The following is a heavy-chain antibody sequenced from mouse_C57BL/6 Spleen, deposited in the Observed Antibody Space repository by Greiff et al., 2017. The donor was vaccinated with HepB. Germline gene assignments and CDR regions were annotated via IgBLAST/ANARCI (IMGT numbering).Heavy chain of an antibody. D-gene: IGHD2-4*01. CDR3: ARRYDSWYFDV. CDR1: GFTFSDYG. V-gene: IGHV5-17*01. J-gene: IGHJ1*03. Sequence: EVKLVESGGGLVKPGGSLKLSCAASGFTFSDYGMHWVRQAPERGLEWVAYISSGSSTIYYADTVKGRFTISRDNAKNTLFLQMTSLRSEDTAMYYCARRYDSWYFDVWGTGTTVTVSS. CDR2: ISSGSSTI.